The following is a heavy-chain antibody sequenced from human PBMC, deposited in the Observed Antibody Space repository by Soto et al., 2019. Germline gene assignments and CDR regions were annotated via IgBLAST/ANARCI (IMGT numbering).Heavy chain of an antibody. D-gene: IGHD5-18*01. CDR3: ARDPLWGTAMVLWYFDL. J-gene: IGHJ2*01. CDR2: ISYDGSNK. V-gene: IGHV3-30-3*01. Sequence: QVQLVESGGGVVQPGRSLRLSCAASGFTFSSYAMHWVRQAPGKGLEWVAVISYDGSNKYYADSVKGRFTNSRDNSKKTLYRQMNSLRAEGTAVYYCARDPLWGTAMVLWYFDLWGRGTLVTVSS. CDR1: GFTFSSYA.